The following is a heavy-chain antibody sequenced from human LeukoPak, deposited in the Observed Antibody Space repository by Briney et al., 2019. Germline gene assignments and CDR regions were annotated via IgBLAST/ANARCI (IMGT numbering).Heavy chain of an antibody. Sequence: SETLSLTCAVYGGSFSNYYWNWIRQSPGKGLEWIGEIHHSGNANYNPSLKSRVTISVDTSDNQFSLKGNSVTAADTAVYYGARGHFHEDLWGRGTLVTVSS. CDR1: GGSFSNYY. CDR2: IHHSGNA. CDR3: ARGHFHEDL. V-gene: IGHV4-34*01. J-gene: IGHJ2*01.